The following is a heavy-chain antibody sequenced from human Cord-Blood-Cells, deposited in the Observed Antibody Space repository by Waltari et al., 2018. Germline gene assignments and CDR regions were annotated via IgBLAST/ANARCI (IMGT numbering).Heavy chain of an antibody. J-gene: IGHJ4*02. V-gene: IGHV4-39*01. Sequence: QLQLQESGPGLVKPSETLSLTCTVPGGSISSSSYYWGWIRQPPGKGLEWIGSIYYSGSTYYNPSLKSRVTICVDTSKNQFSLKLSSVTAADTAVYYCARGFSGSRDRLFDYWGQGTLVTVSS. D-gene: IGHD2-15*01. CDR2: IYYSGST. CDR3: ARGFSGSRDRLFDY. CDR1: GGSISSSSYY.